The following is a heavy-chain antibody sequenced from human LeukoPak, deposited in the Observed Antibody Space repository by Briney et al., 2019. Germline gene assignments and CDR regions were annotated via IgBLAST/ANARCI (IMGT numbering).Heavy chain of an antibody. V-gene: IGHV3-13*04. Sequence: PGGSLRLSCAASGFSFSMYSMHWVRQATGKGLEWVSAIDTAGDTYYPGSVKGRFTISRENAKNSSYLQMNSLRAGDTAVYYCARQLYGGKSVGAFDIWGQGTMVTVSS. CDR3: ARQLYGGKSVGAFDI. CDR2: IDTAGDT. D-gene: IGHD4-23*01. J-gene: IGHJ3*02. CDR1: GFSFSMYS.